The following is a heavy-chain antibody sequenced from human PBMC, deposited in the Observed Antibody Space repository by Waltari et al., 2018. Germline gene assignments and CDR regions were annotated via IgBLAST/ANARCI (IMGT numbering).Heavy chain of an antibody. CDR3: ASGSGSPAYYFDY. V-gene: IGHV3-48*01. CDR2: ISSSSSTI. D-gene: IGHD1-26*01. CDR1: GFSLSSYS. Sequence: EVQLVESGGGLVQPGGSLRLSCAASGFSLSSYSMNWVRQAPGKGLEWVSYISSSSSTIYYADSVKGRFTISRDNAKNSLYLQMNSLRAEDTAVYYCASGSGSPAYYFDYWGQGTLVTVSS. J-gene: IGHJ4*02.